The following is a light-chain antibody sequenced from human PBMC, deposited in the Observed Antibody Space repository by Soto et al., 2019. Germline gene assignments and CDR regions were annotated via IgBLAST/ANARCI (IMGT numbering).Light chain of an antibody. CDR3: QQSYSTPLT. CDR1: QSIVIY. J-gene: IGKJ4*01. CDR2: AAS. V-gene: IGKV1-39*01. Sequence: DIQMTQSPSSLSASVVDRGTITCRASQSIVIYLNLYQQKPGTAPKLLIYAASSLQSGVPSRFSGSGSGTGFPLPIRSLQPEDFATYSCQQSYSTPLTFGGGTKVDI.